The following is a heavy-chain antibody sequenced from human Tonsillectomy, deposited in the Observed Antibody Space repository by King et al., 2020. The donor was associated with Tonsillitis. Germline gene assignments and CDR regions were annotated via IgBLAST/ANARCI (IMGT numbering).Heavy chain of an antibody. V-gene: IGHV4-59*11. J-gene: IGHJ5*02. D-gene: IGHD6-13*01. CDR3: ARARSSSPHWFDT. CDR1: GGSISSHF. Sequence: MQLQESGPGLVKPSETLSLSCTISGGSISSHFWNWIRQSPGKGLEWIGYVTYSGSTKYNPSLKSRVTISVDTSNNQFSLNLNSVTAADTAVYYCARARSSSPHWFDTWGQGTLVTVSS. CDR2: VTYSGST.